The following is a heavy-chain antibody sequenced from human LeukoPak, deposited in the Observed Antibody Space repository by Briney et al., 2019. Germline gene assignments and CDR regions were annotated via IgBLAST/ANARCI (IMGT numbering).Heavy chain of an antibody. CDR3: ARDQYGDYRFDP. V-gene: IGHV3-53*01. CDR2: IYSGGST. CDR1: GFTVSSNY. D-gene: IGHD4-17*01. J-gene: IGHJ5*02. Sequence: PGGSLRLSCAASGFTVSSNYMSWVRQAPGKGLEWVSVIYSGGSTYYADSVKGRFTISRDNSKNTLYLQMNSLRAEDTAVYYCARDQYGDYRFDPWGQGTLVTVSS.